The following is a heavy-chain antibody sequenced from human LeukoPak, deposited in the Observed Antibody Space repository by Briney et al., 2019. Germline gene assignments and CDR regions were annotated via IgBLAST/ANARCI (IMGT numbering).Heavy chain of an antibody. J-gene: IGHJ6*02. CDR3: ARDEGYCSSTSCSNYYYYGMDV. Sequence: GASVRVSCKASGYTFTGYYMHWVRQAPGQGLEWMGWINPNSGGTNYAQKFQGRVTMTRDTSISTAYMELSRPRSDDTAVYYCARDEGYCSSTSCSNYYYYGMDVWGQGTTVTVSS. V-gene: IGHV1-2*02. CDR1: GYTFTGYY. CDR2: INPNSGGT. D-gene: IGHD2-2*01.